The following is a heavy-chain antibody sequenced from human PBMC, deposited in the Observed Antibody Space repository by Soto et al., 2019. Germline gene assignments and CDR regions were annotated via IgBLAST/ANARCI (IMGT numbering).Heavy chain of an antibody. CDR3: ARESASVADSYYYGMDV. CDR2: INPSGGST. D-gene: IGHD6-19*01. J-gene: IGHJ6*02. V-gene: IGHV1-46*01. CDR1: GYTFTSYC. Sequence: GASVKVSCKASGYTFTSYCMHWVRQAPGQGLEWMGIINPSGGSTSYAQKFQGRVTMTRDTSTSTVYMELSSLRSEDTAVYYCARESASVADSYYYGMDVWAQGTTVTVSS.